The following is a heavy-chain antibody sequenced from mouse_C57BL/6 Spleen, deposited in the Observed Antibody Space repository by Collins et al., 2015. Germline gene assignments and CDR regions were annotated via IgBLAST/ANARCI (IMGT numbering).Heavy chain of an antibody. CDR2: IYPGNGDT. V-gene: IGHV1-12*01. J-gene: IGHJ2*01. D-gene: IGHD2-1*01. CDR1: GYTFTSYN. CDR3: ARSLYGNYGFDY. Sequence: QVQLQQPGAELVKPGASVKMSCKASGYTFTSYNMHWVKQTPGQGLEWIGAIYPGNGDTSYNQKFKGKTTLTADKSSSTAYMQLSSLTSEDSAVYYCARSLYGNYGFDYWSQGTTLTVSS.